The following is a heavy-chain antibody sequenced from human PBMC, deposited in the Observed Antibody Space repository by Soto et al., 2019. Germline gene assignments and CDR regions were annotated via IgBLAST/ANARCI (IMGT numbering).Heavy chain of an antibody. Sequence: QVQLVQSGAEVKKPGASVKVSCKASGYTFTSYDINWVRQATGQGLEWMGWMNPNSGNTGYAQKFQGGVTMTRNTSISTAYMELSSLRSEDTAVYYCARGNYCTNGVCYYYYYMDVWGKGTTVTVSS. J-gene: IGHJ6*03. CDR3: ARGNYCTNGVCYYYYYMDV. V-gene: IGHV1-8*01. CDR1: GYTFTSYD. D-gene: IGHD2-8*01. CDR2: MNPNSGNT.